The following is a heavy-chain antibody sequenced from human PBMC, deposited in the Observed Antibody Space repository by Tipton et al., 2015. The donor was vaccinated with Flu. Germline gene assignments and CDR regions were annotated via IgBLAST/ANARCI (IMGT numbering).Heavy chain of an antibody. CDR3: ARLSYYDVDLKNFYFDY. CDR1: GGSMRNYC. J-gene: IGHJ4*02. V-gene: IGHV4-4*07. D-gene: IGHD3-10*02. Sequence: TLSLTCTVSGGSMRNYCWSWIRRPAGKGLEWIGRIYNSGNLNYNPSHKSRVTMSVDTSKNQFSLRLSSVTAADTAVYYCARLSYYDVDLKNFYFDYWGQGALVTVSS. CDR2: IYNSGNL.